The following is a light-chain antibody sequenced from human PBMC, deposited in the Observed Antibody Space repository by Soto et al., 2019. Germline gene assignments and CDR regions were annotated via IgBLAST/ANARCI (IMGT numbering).Light chain of an antibody. V-gene: IGLV2-8*01. CDR1: KNDIGVYDF. CDR2: EVV. CDR3: KSYAGSNTYV. J-gene: IGLJ1*01. Sequence: QSALTQPPSASGSPGQSVTISCTGTKNDIGVYDFVSWYQHHPGKAPRLIIYEVVQRPSGVPDRFSGSKSGNTASLTVSGLQAADEAHYFCKSYAGSNTYVVGSGNKVIVL.